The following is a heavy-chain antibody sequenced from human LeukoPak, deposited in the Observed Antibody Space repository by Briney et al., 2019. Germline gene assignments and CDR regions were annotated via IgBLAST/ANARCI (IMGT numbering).Heavy chain of an antibody. Sequence: SETLSLTCTVSDGSIGSYYWSWTRQPPGKGLEWIGYIYYSGSTNYNPSLKSRVIISVDTSKNQFSLKLSSVTAADTAVYYCARIVMMYGPGGYYYYMDVWGKGTTVTASS. J-gene: IGHJ6*03. V-gene: IGHV4-59*01. CDR1: DGSIGSYY. D-gene: IGHD2-8*01. CDR3: ARIVMMYGPGGYYYYMDV. CDR2: IYYSGST.